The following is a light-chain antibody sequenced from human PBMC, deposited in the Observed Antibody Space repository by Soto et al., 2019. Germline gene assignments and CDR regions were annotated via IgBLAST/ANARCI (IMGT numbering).Light chain of an antibody. CDR3: QQYSNWPPLT. CDR2: GAS. CDR1: QSVGSN. J-gene: IGKJ4*01. V-gene: IGKV3D-15*01. Sequence: EIVMTQSPATLSVSPGERATLSCRASQSVGSNLAWYQQKPGQAPRLLIYGASNRANGIPARFSGGGSGTELTLTISSLQSEDVAVYYCQQYSNWPPLTFGGGTKVDIK.